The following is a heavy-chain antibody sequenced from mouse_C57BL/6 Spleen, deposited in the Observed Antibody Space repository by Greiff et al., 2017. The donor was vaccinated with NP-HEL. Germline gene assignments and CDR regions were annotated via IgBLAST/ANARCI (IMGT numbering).Heavy chain of an antibody. CDR2: IYPGDGDT. D-gene: IGHD2-3*01. V-gene: IGHV1-82*01. Sequence: QVQLQQSGPELVKPGASVKISCKASGYAFSSSWMNWVKQRPGKGLEWIGRIYPGDGDTNYNGKFKGKATLTADKSSSTAYMQLSSLTSEDSAVYFCARDYDGYYPYFDYWGQGTTLTVSS. CDR3: ARDYDGYYPYFDY. J-gene: IGHJ2*01. CDR1: GYAFSSSW.